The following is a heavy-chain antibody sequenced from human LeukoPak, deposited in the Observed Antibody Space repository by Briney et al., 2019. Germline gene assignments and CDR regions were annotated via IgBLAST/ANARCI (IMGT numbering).Heavy chain of an antibody. Sequence: SETLSLTCTVSGGSISSHYWSRIRQPPGKGLEWIGYIYYSGSTNYNPSLKSRVTISVDTSKNQFSLKLSSVTAADTAVYYCARTIDGGDGPEIYFDYWGQGTLVTVSS. CDR3: ARTIDGGDGPEIYFDY. CDR1: GGSISSHY. D-gene: IGHD5-24*01. J-gene: IGHJ4*02. V-gene: IGHV4-59*11. CDR2: IYYSGST.